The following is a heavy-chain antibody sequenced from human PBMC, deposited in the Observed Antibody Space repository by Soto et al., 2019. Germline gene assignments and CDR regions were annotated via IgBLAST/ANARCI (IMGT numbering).Heavy chain of an antibody. V-gene: IGHV4-31*03. D-gene: IGHD3-10*01. CDR3: ARDYYGSGSYSSSDYYYYYGMDV. J-gene: IGHJ6*02. CDR1: GGSISSGGYY. CDR2: IYYSGST. Sequence: QVQLQESGPGLVKPSQTLSLTRTVSGGSISSGGYYWSWIRQHPGKGLEWIGYIYYSGSTYYNPSLKSRVTISVDTSKNQCSLKLSSVTAADTAVYYCARDYYGSGSYSSSDYYYYYGMDVWGQGTTVTVSS.